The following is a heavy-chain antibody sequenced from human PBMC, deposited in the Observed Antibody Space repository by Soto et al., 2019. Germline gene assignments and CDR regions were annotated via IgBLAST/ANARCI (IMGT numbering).Heavy chain of an antibody. Sequence: GESLKISCKASGYIFIDYRIGWVRQMPGKGLEWMGIVYPRDSDTRYSPSFQGQVTISADRSTGTAFLQWRSLKASDTALYYCARPPLPGYSIHFNSWGQGTPVTVSS. V-gene: IGHV5-51*01. CDR3: ARPPLPGYSIHFNS. CDR1: GYIFIDYR. D-gene: IGHD2-15*01. J-gene: IGHJ4*02. CDR2: VYPRDSDT.